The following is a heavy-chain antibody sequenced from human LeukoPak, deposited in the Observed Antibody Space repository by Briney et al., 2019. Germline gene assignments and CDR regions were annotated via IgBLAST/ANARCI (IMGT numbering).Heavy chain of an antibody. V-gene: IGHV3-21*06. CDR3: ARDINPDHPMMADVDPDF. J-gene: IGHJ4*02. CDR1: GLSFSSYT. D-gene: IGHD3-22*01. CDR2: ISSSGRYI. Sequence: GGSLTVSCVDSGLSFSSYTMYWVRQAPGGGLEWVSAISSSGRYIYYADSAKGRFTISRDNAKNLLLLQMDSLRVDDTAMYYCARDINPDHPMMADVDPDFWGQGTLVTVSS.